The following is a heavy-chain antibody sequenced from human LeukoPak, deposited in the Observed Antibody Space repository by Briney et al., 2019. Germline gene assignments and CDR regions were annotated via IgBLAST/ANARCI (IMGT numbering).Heavy chain of an antibody. D-gene: IGHD6-13*01. Sequence: SETLSLTCAVSGGSVSSSNWWSWVREPPGKGLEWIGEIYHSGSTNYNPSLKSRVTISVDKSKNQFSLKLSSVTAADTAVYYCARVRVSSAAADYWGQGTLVTVSS. J-gene: IGHJ4*02. CDR1: GGSVSSSNW. V-gene: IGHV4-4*02. CDR2: IYHSGST. CDR3: ARVRVSSAAADY.